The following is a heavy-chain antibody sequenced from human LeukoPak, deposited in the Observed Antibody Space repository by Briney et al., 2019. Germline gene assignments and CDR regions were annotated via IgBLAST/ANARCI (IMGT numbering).Heavy chain of an antibody. D-gene: IGHD3-9*01. CDR3: ARGLSYYDILTGYYKPYDY. J-gene: IGHJ4*02. CDR1: GFTFSIYS. V-gene: IGHV3-21*01. CDR2: ISSSSSYI. Sequence: GGSLRLSCAASGFTFSIYSMIWVRQAPGRGLEWVSSISSSSSYIYYADSVKGRFTISRDNAKNSLYLQMNSLRAEDTAVYYCARGLSYYDILTGYYKPYDYWGQGALVTVSS.